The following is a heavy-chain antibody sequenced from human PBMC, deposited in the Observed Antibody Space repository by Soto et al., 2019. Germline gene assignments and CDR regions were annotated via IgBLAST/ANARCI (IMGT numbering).Heavy chain of an antibody. V-gene: IGHV4-39*01. CDR1: GGSISSSSYY. CDR2: IYYSGST. J-gene: IGHJ1*01. CDR3: AILWFGESQH. Sequence: QLPLQESGPGLVKPSETLSLTCTVSGGSISSSSYYWGWIRQPPGKGLEWIGSIYYSGSTYYNPSLKSRVTRSVDTSKNQFSLKLSSVTAADTAVYYCAILWFGESQHWGQGTLVTVSS. D-gene: IGHD3-10*01.